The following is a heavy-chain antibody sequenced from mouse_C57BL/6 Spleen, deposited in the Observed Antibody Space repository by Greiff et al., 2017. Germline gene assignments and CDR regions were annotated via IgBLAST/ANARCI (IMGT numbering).Heavy chain of an antibody. CDR2: IYPGSGST. V-gene: IGHV1-55*01. CDR3: ARWYYGGSLYAMDY. Sequence: QVQLQQSGAELVKPGASVKMSCKASGYTFTSYWITWVKQRPGQGLEWIGDIYPGSGSTNYNEKFKSKATLTADTSSSTAYMQLSRLTSEDSAVYYCARWYYGGSLYAMDYWGQGTSVTVSS. J-gene: IGHJ4*01. D-gene: IGHD1-1*01. CDR1: GYTFTSYW.